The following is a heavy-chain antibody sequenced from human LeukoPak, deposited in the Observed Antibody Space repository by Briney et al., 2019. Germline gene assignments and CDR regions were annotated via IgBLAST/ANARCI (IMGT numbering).Heavy chain of an antibody. D-gene: IGHD2-2*01. CDR3: ARYCSSTSCYSWFDP. CDR2: INTNTGNP. Sequence: ASVKVSCKASGYTFTSYAMNWVRQAPGQGLEWMGWINTNTGNPTYAQGFPGRFVFSLDTSVSTAYLQICSLKAEDTAVYYCARYCSSTSCYSWFDPWGQGTLVTVSS. V-gene: IGHV7-4-1*01. CDR1: GYTFTSYA. J-gene: IGHJ5*02.